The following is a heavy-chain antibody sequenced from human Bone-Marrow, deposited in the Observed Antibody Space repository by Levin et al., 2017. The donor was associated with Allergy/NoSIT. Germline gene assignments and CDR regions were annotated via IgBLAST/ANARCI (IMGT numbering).Heavy chain of an antibody. J-gene: IGHJ5*02. CDR2: MNPNSGNT. V-gene: IGHV1-8*01. CDR3: ARSSLITFGGVINWFDP. CDR1: GYTFTSYD. Sequence: VASVKVSCKASGYTFTSYDINWVRQATGQGLEWMGWMNPNSGNTGYAQKFQGRVTMTRNTSISTAYMELSSLRSEDTAVYYCARSSLITFGGVINWFDPWGQGTLVTVSS. D-gene: IGHD3-16*01.